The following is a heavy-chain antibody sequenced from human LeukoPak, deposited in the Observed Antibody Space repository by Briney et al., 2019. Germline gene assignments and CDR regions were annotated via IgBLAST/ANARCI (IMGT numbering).Heavy chain of an antibody. CDR1: GFTFSDYY. V-gene: IGHV3-11*01. CDR3: ASRARSGYYYYYGMDV. D-gene: IGHD2-15*01. CDR2: ISSSGSTI. J-gene: IGHJ6*02. Sequence: GGSLRLSCAASGFTFSDYYMSWLRQAPGKGLEWVSYISSSGSTIYYADSVKGRFTISRDNAKNSLYLQMNSLRAEDTAVYYCASRARSGYYYYYGMDVWGQGTTVTVSS.